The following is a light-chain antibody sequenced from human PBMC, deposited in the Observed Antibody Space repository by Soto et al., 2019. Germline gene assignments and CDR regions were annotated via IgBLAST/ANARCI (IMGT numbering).Light chain of an antibody. CDR1: QSVSSY. Sequence: IVLTQSPATLSLSPGERATLSCRASQSVSSYLAWYQQKPGQAPRLLIYDASNRATGIPARFSGSGSGTDFTLTISRLEPEDFAVYYCHHRGNGITFGQGTRLEIK. CDR3: HHRGNGIT. J-gene: IGKJ5*01. CDR2: DAS. V-gene: IGKV3-11*01.